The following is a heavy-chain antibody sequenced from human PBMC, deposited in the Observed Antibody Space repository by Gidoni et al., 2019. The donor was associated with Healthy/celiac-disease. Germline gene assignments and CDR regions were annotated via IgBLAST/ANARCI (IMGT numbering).Heavy chain of an antibody. CDR2: ISGSGGST. CDR1: GVTFSRYA. V-gene: IGHV3-23*01. CDR3: AQLLGESGGPNWFDP. D-gene: IGHD2-8*02. J-gene: IGHJ5*02. Sequence: EVQLLESGGGLVQPGGSLRLSCAASGVTFSRYAMRWVRQAPGKGLEWVSAISGSGGSTYYADSVKGRFTISRDNSKNTLYLQMNSLRAEDTAVYYCAQLLGESGGPNWFDPWGQGTLVTVSS.